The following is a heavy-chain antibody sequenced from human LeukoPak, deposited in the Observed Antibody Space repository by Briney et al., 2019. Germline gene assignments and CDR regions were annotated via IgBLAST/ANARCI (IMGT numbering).Heavy chain of an antibody. V-gene: IGHV5-51*01. CDR3: ASLPYSSSSFDY. CDR1: GYSFTTYW. J-gene: IGHJ4*02. Sequence: PGESLKISCKVSGYSFTTYWIGWVRQMPGKGLEWMGFFYPGDSDTRYSPSFQGQVTISADKSISTAYLRWSSLKASDTAMYFCASLPYSSSSFDYWGQGTLVTVSS. D-gene: IGHD6-13*01. CDR2: FYPGDSDT.